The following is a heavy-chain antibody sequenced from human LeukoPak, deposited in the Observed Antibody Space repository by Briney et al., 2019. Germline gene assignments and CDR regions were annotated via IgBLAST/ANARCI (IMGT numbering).Heavy chain of an antibody. J-gene: IGHJ4*02. Sequence: GGSLRLSCAASGFTFNSYWMTWVRQAPGKGLEWVADIKQDGSDKYYAGSVKGRFTISRDNAKNSLYLQMNSLRAEETAVYFCARYNSAWKTDDYWGRGTLVTVSS. CDR1: GFTFNSYW. V-gene: IGHV3-7*03. D-gene: IGHD6-19*01. CDR3: ARYNSAWKTDDY. CDR2: IKQDGSDK.